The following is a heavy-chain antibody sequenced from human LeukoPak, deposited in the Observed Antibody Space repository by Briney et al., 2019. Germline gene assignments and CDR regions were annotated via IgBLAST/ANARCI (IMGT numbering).Heavy chain of an antibody. CDR2: INPNSGGT. CDR1: GYTFTGYY. V-gene: IGHV1-2*02. D-gene: IGHD3-10*01. Sequence: ASVKVSYKASGYTFTGYYMHWVRQAPGQGLEWMGWINPNSGGTNYAQKFQGRVTMTRDTSISTAYMELSRLRSDDTAVYYCASSVRGTTRGYYYYYGMDVWGQGTTVTVSS. CDR3: ASSVRGTTRGYYYYYGMDV. J-gene: IGHJ6*02.